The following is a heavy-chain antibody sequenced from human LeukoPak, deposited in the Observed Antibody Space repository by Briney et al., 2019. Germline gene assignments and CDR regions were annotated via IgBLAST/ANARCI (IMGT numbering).Heavy chain of an antibody. CDR1: AGSISSGGFS. Sequence: SQTLSLTCAVSAGSISSGGFSWSWIRQPPGKGLEWIVYIYHSGSTYYNPSLKSRVTISVDRSKNQFSLKLSSVTAADTAVYYCARGATGAFDIWGQGTMVTVSS. CDR2: IYHSGST. D-gene: IGHD1-26*01. CDR3: ARGATGAFDI. J-gene: IGHJ3*02. V-gene: IGHV4-30-2*01.